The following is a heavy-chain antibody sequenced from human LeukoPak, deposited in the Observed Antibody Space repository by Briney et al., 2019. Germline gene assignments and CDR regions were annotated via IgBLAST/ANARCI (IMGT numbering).Heavy chain of an antibody. CDR3: ASPATYYYGSGSYPSYYYYGMDV. D-gene: IGHD3-10*01. Sequence: ASVKVSCKPSGYTFTSYAMHWVRQAPGQRLEWMGWINAGNGNTKYSQKFQGRVTITRDTSASTAYMELSSLRSEDTAVYYCASPATYYYGSGSYPSYYYYGMDVWGQGTTVTVSS. CDR2: INAGNGNT. CDR1: GYTFTSYA. V-gene: IGHV1-3*01. J-gene: IGHJ6*02.